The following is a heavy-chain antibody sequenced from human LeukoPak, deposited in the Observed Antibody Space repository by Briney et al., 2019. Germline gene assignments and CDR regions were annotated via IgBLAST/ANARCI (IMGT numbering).Heavy chain of an antibody. CDR3: ARRFGFGELSGWFDP. Sequence: SETLSLSCAVYGGSFSAYYWSWIRQPPGKGLEWIGEINHSGSTNYNPSLKSRVTISVDTSKNQFSLKLSSMTAADTAVYYCARRFGFGELSGWFDPWGQGTLVTVSS. V-gene: IGHV4-34*01. CDR1: GGSFSAYY. J-gene: IGHJ5*02. D-gene: IGHD3-10*01. CDR2: INHSGST.